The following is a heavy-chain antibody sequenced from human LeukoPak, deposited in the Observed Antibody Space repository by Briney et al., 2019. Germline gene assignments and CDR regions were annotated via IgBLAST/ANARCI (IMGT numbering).Heavy chain of an antibody. CDR3: ARAREYCSSTSCYSGTYNWFDP. CDR1: GGTFSSYA. V-gene: IGHV1-69*05. Sequence: SVKVSCKASGGTFSSYAISWVRQAPGQGLEWMGGIIPIFGTANYAQKFQGGVTITTDESTSTAYMELSSLRSEDTAVYYCARAREYCSSTSCYSGTYNWFDPWGQGTLVTVSS. CDR2: IIPIFGTA. D-gene: IGHD2-2*01. J-gene: IGHJ5*02.